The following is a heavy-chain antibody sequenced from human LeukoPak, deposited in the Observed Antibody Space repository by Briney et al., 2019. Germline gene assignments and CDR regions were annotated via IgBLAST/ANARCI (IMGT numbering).Heavy chain of an antibody. V-gene: IGHV1-8*01. CDR1: GYSFTSYD. CDR3: ARRGTTPFGY. Sequence: ASVKVSCKALGYSFTSYDFNWVRQAPGQGLEWIGWMNPNIGNTGYAQKFQGRVTMTRDISISTAYMELSSLRSEDTAVYYCARRGTTPFGYWGQGTLVTVSS. D-gene: IGHD1-1*01. J-gene: IGHJ4*02. CDR2: MNPNIGNT.